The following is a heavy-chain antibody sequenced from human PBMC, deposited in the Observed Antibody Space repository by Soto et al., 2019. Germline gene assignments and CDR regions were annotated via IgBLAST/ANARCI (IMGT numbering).Heavy chain of an antibody. CDR3: ARDRDTTNYMDV. D-gene: IGHD1-1*01. CDR2: IYYSGST. J-gene: IGHJ6*03. V-gene: IGHV4-31*03. CDR1: GGSLSSGGYY. Sequence: SETLSLTCTVSGGSLSSGGYYWSWIRQHPGKGLEWIGYIYYSGSTYYNPSLKSRVTISVDTSKNQFSLKLSSVTAADTAVYYCARDRDTTNYMDVWGKGTTVTVSS.